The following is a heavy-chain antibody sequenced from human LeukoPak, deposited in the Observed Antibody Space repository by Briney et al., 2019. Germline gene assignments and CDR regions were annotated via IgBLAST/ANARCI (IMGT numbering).Heavy chain of an antibody. D-gene: IGHD7-27*01. CDR1: GFTFSSYA. CDR3: ASLIGAGYYYMDV. V-gene: IGHV3-30*04. CDR2: ISYDGSNK. J-gene: IGHJ6*03. Sequence: GGSLRLPCAASGFTFSSYAMHWVRQAPGKGLEWVAVISYDGSNKYYAGSVKGRFTISRDNSKNTLYLQMNSLRAEDTAVYYCASLIGAGYYYMDVWGKGTTVTVSS.